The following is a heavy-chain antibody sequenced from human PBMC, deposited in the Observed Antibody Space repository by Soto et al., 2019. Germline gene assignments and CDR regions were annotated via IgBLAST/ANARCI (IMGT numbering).Heavy chain of an antibody. CDR2: ISSSSRTI. D-gene: IGHD3-22*01. V-gene: IGHV3-48*01. J-gene: IGHJ5*02. CDR1: GFTFSSYS. CDR3: ARDRFDYYGSSGSWRFAP. Sequence: EVQLVESGGGLVQPGGSLRLSCAASGFTFSSYSMNWVRQAPGKGLEWVSYISSSSRTIYYADSVKGRFTISRDNAKNSLYRLRTSLRAEDAAVYCCARDRFDYYGSSGSWRFAPWGQGTLVTVSS.